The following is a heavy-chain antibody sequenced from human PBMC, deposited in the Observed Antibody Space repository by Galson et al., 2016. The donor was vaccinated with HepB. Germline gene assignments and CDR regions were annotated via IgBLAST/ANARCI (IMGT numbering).Heavy chain of an antibody. D-gene: IGHD5-12*01. CDR1: GFNFNSFW. J-gene: IGHJ4*02. CDR2: IDTDGRIT. V-gene: IGHV3-74*01. Sequence: SLRLSCAASGFNFNSFWMHWVRQVPGNGLVWVSRIDTDGRITNYAASVRGRFTISRDNTKNTLFLQMNSLRAEDTAVYYCARDIGGYGGKWGQGTLVTVSS. CDR3: ARDIGGYGGK.